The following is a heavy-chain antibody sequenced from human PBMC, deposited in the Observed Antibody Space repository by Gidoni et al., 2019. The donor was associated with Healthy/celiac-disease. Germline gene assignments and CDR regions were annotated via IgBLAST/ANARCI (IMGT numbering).Heavy chain of an antibody. V-gene: IGHV3-23*01. D-gene: IGHD5-12*01. J-gene: IGHJ4*02. CDR3: AKGEVATITDY. CDR1: GSTFSSYA. CDR2: ISGSGGRT. Sequence: EVQLLESGGGLVQPGGSLSLSCAASGSTFSSYAMSWVRQALGKGLEWVSAISGSGGRTYYADSVKGRFTNSRDNSKNTLYLQMNSLRAEDTAVYYCAKGEVATITDYWGQGTLVTVSS.